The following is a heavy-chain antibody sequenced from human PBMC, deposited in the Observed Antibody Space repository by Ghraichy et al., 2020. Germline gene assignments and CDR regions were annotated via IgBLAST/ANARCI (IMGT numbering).Heavy chain of an antibody. D-gene: IGHD3-16*01. V-gene: IGHV3-15*01. Sequence: GGSLRLSCAVSGFTFSNAWMTWVRQAPGKGLEWVGRIKSKTDGGAIDYATPVKGRFTISRDDSKNTVYLQMDSLKTEDTAVYYCLTWGSGFWGQGTLVTVSS. J-gene: IGHJ4*02. CDR3: LTWGSGF. CDR2: IKSKTDGGAI. CDR1: GFTFSNAW.